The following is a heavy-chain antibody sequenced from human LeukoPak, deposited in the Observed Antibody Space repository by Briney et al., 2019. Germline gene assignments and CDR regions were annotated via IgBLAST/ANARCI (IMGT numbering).Heavy chain of an antibody. CDR1: GHSVSSNNIG. CDR2: TYYDSKWYS. V-gene: IGHV6-1*01. Sequence: PQTLSLTCAISGHSVSSNNIGWNWIMQSPSRGLEGLGRTYYDSKWYSDYALSVKSRAILNPETSKKQFFLEMNSVTPEDTAVYYSARARLSAIPGFDYWGQGILVTVSP. CDR3: ARARLSAIPGFDY. D-gene: IGHD2-2*01. J-gene: IGHJ4*02.